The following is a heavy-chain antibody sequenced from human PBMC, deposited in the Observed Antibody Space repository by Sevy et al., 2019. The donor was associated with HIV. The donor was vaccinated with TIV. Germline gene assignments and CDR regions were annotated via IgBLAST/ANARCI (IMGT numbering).Heavy chain of an antibody. V-gene: IGHV3-43D*03. D-gene: IGHD6-13*01. CDR2: ISWDGGST. CDR3: AKDIFPCIAAAGYYGMDV. J-gene: IGHJ6*02. CDR1: GFTFDDYA. Sequence: GGSLRLSCAASGFTFDDYAMHWVRQARGKGLEWVSLISWDGGSTYYADSVKGRFTISRDNNKNSLYLQMNSLRADDTDLYYCAKDIFPCIAAAGYYGMDVWGQRTTVTVSS.